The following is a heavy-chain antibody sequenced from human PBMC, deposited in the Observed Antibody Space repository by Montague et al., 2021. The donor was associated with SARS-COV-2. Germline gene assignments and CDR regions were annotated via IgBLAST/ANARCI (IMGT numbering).Heavy chain of an antibody. J-gene: IGHJ6*03. CDR3: ARGRIEVSMIVVVLTGASYYMDV. Sequence: SETLSLTCAVYGGSFSGHYSSWIRQPPGKGLEWIGEINNSGSTNYNPSLKSRVTISVDTSKNQFSLKLHSVTAADTAVYYCARGRIEVSMIVVVLTGASYYMDVWGKGTTVTVSS. V-gene: IGHV4-34*01. D-gene: IGHD3-22*01. CDR1: GGSFSGHY. CDR2: INNSGST.